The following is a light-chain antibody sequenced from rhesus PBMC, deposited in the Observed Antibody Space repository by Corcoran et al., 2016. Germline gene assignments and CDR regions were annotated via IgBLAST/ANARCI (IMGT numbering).Light chain of an antibody. V-gene: IGKV3-24*01. J-gene: IGKJ2*01. CDR2: GAS. CDR1: QSVSSS. Sequence: EIVMTQSPATLSLSPGERATLSCRASQSVSSSLAWYQQKTGQAPRLLLYGASSRATGIPDRFRGSGSGTDFTLTISSLEPEDVAVYYCLQHSDWPHSFGQGTKVEIK. CDR3: LQHSDWPHS.